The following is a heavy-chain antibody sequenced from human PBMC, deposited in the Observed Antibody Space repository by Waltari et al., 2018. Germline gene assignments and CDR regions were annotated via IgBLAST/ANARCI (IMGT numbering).Heavy chain of an antibody. J-gene: IGHJ3*02. CDR3: ARTNCGGDCYRPKYAFDI. Sequence: QVQLVQPGAAVKKPGSSVKYSCRAAGGTVCSRATSWVGQGSGEGLEWMRRIIPIFGTANYAQKFQGRVTITADKSTSTAYMELSSLRSEDTAVYYCARTNCGGDCYRPKYAFDIWGQGTMVTVSS. CDR2: IIPIFGTA. D-gene: IGHD2-21*01. CDR1: GGTVCSRA. V-gene: IGHV1-69*08.